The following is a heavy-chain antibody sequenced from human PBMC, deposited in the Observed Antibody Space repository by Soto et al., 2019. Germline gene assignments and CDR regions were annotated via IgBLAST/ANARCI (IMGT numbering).Heavy chain of an antibody. D-gene: IGHD6-13*01. CDR2: MNPNSGNT. CDR1: GYTFTSYD. J-gene: IGHJ5*02. Sequence: ASVKVSCKASGYTFTSYDINWVRQATGQGLEWMGWMNPNSGNTGYAQKFQGRVTMTRNTSISTAYMELSSLRSEDTAVYYCARQAAAGSTDQYNWFDPWGQGTLVTVSS. V-gene: IGHV1-8*01. CDR3: ARQAAAGSTDQYNWFDP.